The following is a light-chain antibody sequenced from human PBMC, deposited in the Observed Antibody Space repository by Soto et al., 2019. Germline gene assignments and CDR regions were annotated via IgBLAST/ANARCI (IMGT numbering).Light chain of an antibody. Sequence: DIQMTQSPSSLSASAGDRVTITCQASQDISNYLNWYQQKPGKAPKLLIYDASNLETGVPSRFSGSGSGTDFTCTISSLQPEDIATYYCQQYDNLPLTFGGGTKVEIK. CDR2: DAS. J-gene: IGKJ4*01. CDR3: QQYDNLPLT. CDR1: QDISNY. V-gene: IGKV1-33*01.